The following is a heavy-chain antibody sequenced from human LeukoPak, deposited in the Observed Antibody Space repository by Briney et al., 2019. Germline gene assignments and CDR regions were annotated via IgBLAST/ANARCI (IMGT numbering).Heavy chain of an antibody. CDR1: GYTFSVYY. CDR3: GSNTHQRVSMAAIAY. CDR2: VHPISGGT. V-gene: IGHV1-2*02. D-gene: IGHD2-15*01. J-gene: IGHJ4*02. Sequence: SVKLFYNASGYTFSVYYKHWAREAPGQGLEVMVLVHPISGGTYVAQKFQGRVTLTRDTSIGTAYMELSGLRSDDTAVYYCGSNTHQRVSMAAIAYWGQGTLVTVSS.